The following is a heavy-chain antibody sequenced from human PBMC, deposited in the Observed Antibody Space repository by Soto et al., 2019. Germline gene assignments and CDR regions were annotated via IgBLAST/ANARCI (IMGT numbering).Heavy chain of an antibody. Sequence: DVQLVESGGGLIQPGESLRLSCAAFGLTISGKKYVAWVRQAPGKGLEWVSALDDVDGSFYADSVTGRFTTSSDSSKTTVYLQMNDLRPDDTAVYYCATWHEREHAFDVWGQGTTDTISS. D-gene: IGHD1-1*01. J-gene: IGHJ3*01. CDR2: LDDVDGS. V-gene: IGHV3-53*01. CDR1: GLTISGKKY. CDR3: ATWHEREHAFDV.